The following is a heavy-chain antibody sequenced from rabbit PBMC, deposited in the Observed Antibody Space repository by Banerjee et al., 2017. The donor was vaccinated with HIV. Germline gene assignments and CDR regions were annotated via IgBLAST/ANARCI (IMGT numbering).Heavy chain of an antibody. D-gene: IGHD2-1*01. V-gene: IGHV1S45*01. CDR3: ARSYDDYGDHFNL. CDR1: GFSFSSSYW. CDR2: IYAGSSGGT. Sequence: QEQLEESGGDLVKPEGSLTLTCTASGFSFSSSYWICWVRQAPGKGLEWIACIYAGSSGGTWYASWAKGRFTISKTSSTTVTLQMTSLTAADTATYFCARSYDDYGDHFNLWGQGTLVTVS. J-gene: IGHJ4*01.